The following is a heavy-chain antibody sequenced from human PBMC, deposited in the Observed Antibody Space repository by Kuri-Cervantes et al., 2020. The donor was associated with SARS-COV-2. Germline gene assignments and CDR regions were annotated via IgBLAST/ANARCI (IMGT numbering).Heavy chain of an antibody. CDR1: GDSVTSNSAA. V-gene: IGHV6-1*01. D-gene: IGHD6-19*01. Sequence: LRLSCAISGDSVTSNSAAWSWIRQSPSRGLEWLGRTFYRSKWHNDYAVSVKGRITISPDTSTNQFSLRLNSVTPEDTAVYYCAGGSSGRDYWGQGTLVTVSS. CDR3: AGGSSGRDY. J-gene: IGHJ4*02. CDR2: TFYRSKWHN.